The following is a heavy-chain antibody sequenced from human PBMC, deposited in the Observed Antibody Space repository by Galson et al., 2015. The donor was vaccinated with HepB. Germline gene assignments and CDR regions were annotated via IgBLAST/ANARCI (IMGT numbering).Heavy chain of an antibody. CDR1: GFTFSSYA. CDR3: AREEYSSSYPHRTYFDY. D-gene: IGHD6-6*01. V-gene: IGHV3-30-3*01. CDR2: ISYDGSNK. Sequence: SLRLSCAASGFTFSSYAMHWVRQAPGKGLEWVAVISYDGSNKYYADSVKGRFTISRDNSKNTLYLQMNSLRAEDTAVYYCAREEYSSSYPHRTYFDYWGQGTLVTVSS. J-gene: IGHJ4*02.